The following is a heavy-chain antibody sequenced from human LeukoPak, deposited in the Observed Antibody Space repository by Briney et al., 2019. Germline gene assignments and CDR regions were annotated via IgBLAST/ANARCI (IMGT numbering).Heavy chain of an antibody. J-gene: IGHJ3*02. D-gene: IGHD1-26*01. Sequence: SETLPLTCAVSGYSISSGYYWGWIRQPPGRALEWVGSIYHSGSTYYNPSLKSRVTISVDTSKNQFSLKLSSVTAADTAVYYCARDRSGSYYGHDAFDIWGQGTMVTVSS. CDR2: IYHSGST. CDR3: ARDRSGSYYGHDAFDI. V-gene: IGHV4-38-2*02. CDR1: GYSISSGYY.